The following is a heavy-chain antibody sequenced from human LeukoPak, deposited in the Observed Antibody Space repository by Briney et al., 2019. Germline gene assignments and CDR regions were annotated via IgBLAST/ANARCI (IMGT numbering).Heavy chain of an antibody. Sequence: SETLSLTCTVSGYSIRTGYYWAWIRQPPGKGLEWIGSIYHGGLTYYNPSLKSRVTISVDTSKNQFSLKLSSVTAADTAVYYCARDRRVRGVPQLDYWGQGTLVTVSS. CDR2: IYHGGLT. D-gene: IGHD3-10*01. CDR3: ARDRRVRGVPQLDY. J-gene: IGHJ4*02. CDR1: GYSIRTGYY. V-gene: IGHV4-38-2*02.